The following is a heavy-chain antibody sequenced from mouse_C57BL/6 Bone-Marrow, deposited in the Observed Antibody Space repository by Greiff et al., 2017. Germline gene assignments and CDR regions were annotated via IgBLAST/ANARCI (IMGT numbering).Heavy chain of an antibody. J-gene: IGHJ4*01. V-gene: IGHV1-4*01. Sequence: QVQLKQPGAELARPGASVKMSCKASGYTFTSYTMHWVKQRPGQGLEWIGNINPSGGYTKYNPKFKDKATLTADKSSRTAYMQLSSLTSEDSADYYSAIVLCLRYYAMAYWGQGTLVTVS. CDR2: INPSGGYT. D-gene: IGHD2-2*01. CDR1: GYTFTSYT. CDR3: AIVLCLRYYAMAY.